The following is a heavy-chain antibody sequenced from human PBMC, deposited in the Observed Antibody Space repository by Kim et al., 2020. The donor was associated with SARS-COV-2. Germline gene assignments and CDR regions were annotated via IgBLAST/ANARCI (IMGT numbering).Heavy chain of an antibody. V-gene: IGHV1-18*01. J-gene: IGHJ4*02. CDR3: ARDSTSGWYY. CDR2: NT. D-gene: IGHD6-19*01. Sequence: NTNYAQKLQGRVTMTTDTSTSTAYMELRSLRSDDTAVYYCARDSTSGWYYWGQGTLVTVSS.